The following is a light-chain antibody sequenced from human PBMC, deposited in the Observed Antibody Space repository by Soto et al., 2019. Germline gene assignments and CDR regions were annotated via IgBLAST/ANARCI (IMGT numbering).Light chain of an antibody. CDR1: QSVSSY. V-gene: IGKV3-11*01. CDR3: QQCFSLPPT. J-gene: IGKJ1*01. Sequence: PGARDPLSCKASQSVSSYLAWYQQKPGQAPRLLIYDASNRATGIPSRFSGSGSGTEFTLTISNLQPDDFAVYYCQQCFSLPPTFGHGTKVDIK. CDR2: DAS.